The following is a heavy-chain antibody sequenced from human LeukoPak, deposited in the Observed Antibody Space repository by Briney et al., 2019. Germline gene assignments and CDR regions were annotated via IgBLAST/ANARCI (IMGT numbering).Heavy chain of an antibody. V-gene: IGHV4-39*07. CDR2: MYYSGST. CDR3: ARSPSGYSYGYYLDY. J-gene: IGHJ4*02. Sequence: SETLSLTCTVSGGSISSNHYYWGWIRQPPEKGLEWIGSMYYSGSTYYNPSLKSRVTISVDTSKNQFSLKLSSVTAADTAVYYCARSPSGYSYGYYLDYWGQGTLVTVSS. D-gene: IGHD5-18*01. CDR1: GGSISSNHYY.